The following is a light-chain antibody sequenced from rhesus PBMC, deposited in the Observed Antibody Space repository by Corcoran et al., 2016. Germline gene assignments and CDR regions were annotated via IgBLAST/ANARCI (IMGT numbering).Light chain of an antibody. Sequence: DIQMTQSPSSLSVSVGDRVTITCRASQTINSYLAWYQQKPGKFPTLLIYGTSSLESGVPSRFSGSGSGTDFTLSISSLQPEDFATYYCQQHFGHPHSFGQGTKVEIK. V-gene: IGKV1-44*01. CDR2: GTS. CDR3: QQHFGHPHS. J-gene: IGKJ2*01. CDR1: QTINSY.